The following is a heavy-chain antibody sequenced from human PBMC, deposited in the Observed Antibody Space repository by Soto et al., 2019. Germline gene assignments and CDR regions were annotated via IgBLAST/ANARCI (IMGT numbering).Heavy chain of an antibody. D-gene: IGHD2-8*02. V-gene: IGHV1-18*01. J-gene: IGHJ5*02. Sequence: QVQLVQSGAEVKKPGASVKVSCKASGYTFTSYGISWVRQAPGQGLEWMGWISAYNGNTNYAQKPQGGVTMTTDATTRTAYKELRSLRSDETAVYYCGRDGGVQARFDPWGQGTLVTVSS. CDR1: GYTFTSYG. CDR2: ISAYNGNT. CDR3: GRDGGVQARFDP.